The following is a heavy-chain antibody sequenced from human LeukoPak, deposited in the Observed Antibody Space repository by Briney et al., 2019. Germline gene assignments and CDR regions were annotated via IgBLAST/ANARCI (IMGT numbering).Heavy chain of an antibody. J-gene: IGHJ5*02. CDR2: INHSGST. CDR3: AREARFDP. Sequence: PSETLSLTCAVYGGSFSGYYWSWIRQPPGKGLEWMGEINHSGSTNYNPSLKRRVTISVDTSKNQFSLKRSSVTAAETAVYYCAREARFDPWGQGTLVTVSP. CDR1: GGSFSGYY. V-gene: IGHV4-34*01.